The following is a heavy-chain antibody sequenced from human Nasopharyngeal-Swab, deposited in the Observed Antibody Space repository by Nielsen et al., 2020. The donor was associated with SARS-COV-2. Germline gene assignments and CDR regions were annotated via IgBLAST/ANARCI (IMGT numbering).Heavy chain of an antibody. D-gene: IGHD3-22*01. Sequence: GSLRPSCTVSGDSISSNSYYWGWIRQSPGKGLEWIGSFSYSGTTYFNPSLKSRVTISVDTSKNQFSVKLSSVTAADTAVYYCASYYYDSRDYSYWFDPWGQGTLVTVSS. CDR2: FSYSGTT. CDR1: GDSISSNSYY. J-gene: IGHJ5*02. V-gene: IGHV4-39*01. CDR3: ASYYYDSRDYSYWFDP.